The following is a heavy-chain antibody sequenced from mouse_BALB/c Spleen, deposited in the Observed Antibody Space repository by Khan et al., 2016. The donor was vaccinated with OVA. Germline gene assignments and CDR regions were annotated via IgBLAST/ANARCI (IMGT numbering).Heavy chain of an antibody. CDR1: GYSITSDYA. CDR2: ISYSGST. CDR3: ARDSSRYNYAMDY. Sequence: EVQLVESGPGLVKPSQSLSLTCTVTGYSITSDYAWNWIRQFPGNKLEWMGYISYSGSTNYNPDLKSRISITRDTSKNQFFLQLNSVTTEDTATYYCARDSSRYNYAMDYWGQGTSVTVSS. D-gene: IGHD2-12*01. J-gene: IGHJ4*01. V-gene: IGHV3-2*02.